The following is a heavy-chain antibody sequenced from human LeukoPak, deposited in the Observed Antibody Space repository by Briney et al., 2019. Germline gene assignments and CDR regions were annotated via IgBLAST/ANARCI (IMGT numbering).Heavy chain of an antibody. D-gene: IGHD3-3*01. CDR3: AKEARFWSGIWHFDY. Sequence: GKSLRLSCAASGFSFSSYGMHWVRQAPGKGLEWVAVIWFDGTDENYADSARGRFTISRDSSKNTLYLQMNSLRAEDTAVYYCAKEARFWSGIWHFDYWGLGTLVTVSS. J-gene: IGHJ4*02. V-gene: IGHV3-33*06. CDR2: IWFDGTDE. CDR1: GFSFSSYG.